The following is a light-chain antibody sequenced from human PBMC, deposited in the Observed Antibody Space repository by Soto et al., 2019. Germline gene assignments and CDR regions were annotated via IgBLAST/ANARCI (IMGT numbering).Light chain of an antibody. CDR3: HQYNNWPPWT. Sequence: EIVMTQSPATLSVSRGERATLSCRASQSVSRNLAWYQQIPGHAPRLLIYGASTRATGIPARFSGSGSGTEFTLTISSLQSEDYAVYYCHQYNNWPPWTFGQGTKV. V-gene: IGKV3-15*01. CDR2: GAS. J-gene: IGKJ1*01. CDR1: QSVSRN.